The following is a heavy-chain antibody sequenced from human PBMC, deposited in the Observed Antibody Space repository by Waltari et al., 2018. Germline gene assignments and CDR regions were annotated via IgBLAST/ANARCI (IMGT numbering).Heavy chain of an antibody. J-gene: IGHJ4*01. V-gene: IGHV4-39*07. CDR2: FSYNGNT. CDR3: ARGLGAIY. CDR1: GGSITPMTYF. D-gene: IGHD2-21*01. Sequence: QLQMQESGPGLVRPSETLSLTCAVSGGSITPMTYFWGWIRQPPGMGLEGIASFSYNGNTYYNPSLKCRVTMSGDTSKNQFSLVLTSVTAADTAVYYCARGLGAIYWGHGTLVTVSS.